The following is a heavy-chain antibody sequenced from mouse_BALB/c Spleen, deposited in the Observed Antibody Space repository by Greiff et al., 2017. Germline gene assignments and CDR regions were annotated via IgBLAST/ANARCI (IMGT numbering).Heavy chain of an antibody. J-gene: IGHJ1*01. Sequence: VQLQESDAELVKPGASVKISCKASGYTFTDHAIHWVKQKPEQGLEWIGYISPGNGDIKYNEKFKGKATLTADKSSSTAYMQLNSLTSEHSAVYFCKRATMITRGYFDVWGAGTTVTVSS. CDR1: GYTFTDHA. V-gene: IGHV1S53*02. CDR2: ISPGNGDI. CDR3: KRATMITRGYFDV. D-gene: IGHD2-4*01.